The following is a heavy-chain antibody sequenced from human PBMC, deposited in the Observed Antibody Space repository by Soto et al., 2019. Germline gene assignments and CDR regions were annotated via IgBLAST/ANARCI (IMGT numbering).Heavy chain of an antibody. Sequence: PSETLSLTCTVSGGSLFGDYCTWIRQPAGEGLEWIGRINSDGNTNYSPSLKSRVTMSVDPSRKHFSLNLTSVTAADTASYFCARARRLENWFDPWRPRIQVTVPS. CDR3: ARARRLENWFDP. CDR1: GGSLFGDY. J-gene: IGHJ5*02. V-gene: IGHV4-4*07. CDR2: INSDGNT. D-gene: IGHD5-12*01.